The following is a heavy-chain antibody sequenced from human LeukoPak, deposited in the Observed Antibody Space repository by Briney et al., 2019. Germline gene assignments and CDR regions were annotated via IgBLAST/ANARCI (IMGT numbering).Heavy chain of an antibody. CDR3: GGVYCSTTSCYDYYDYYMDV. J-gene: IGHJ6*03. V-gene: IGHV3-23*01. CDR1: GFTFGSYA. CDR2: ISRSGDST. D-gene: IGHD2-2*01. Sequence: GGSLRLSCEASGFTFGSYAMSWVRQAPGKGLEWVSTISRSGDSTSYSDSVKGRISISRDNSKNTVSLRLNSLRVEDTALYFCGGVYCSTTSCYDYYDYYMDVWGKGTTVTVSS.